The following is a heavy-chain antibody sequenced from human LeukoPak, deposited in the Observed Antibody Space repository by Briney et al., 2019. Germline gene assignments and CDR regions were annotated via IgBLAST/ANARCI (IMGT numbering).Heavy chain of an antibody. J-gene: IGHJ5*02. CDR2: IKQDGSEK. D-gene: IGHD6-13*01. CDR3: ARVADIAAADFDP. CDR1: GFTFSSYW. Sequence: GGSLRLSCAASGFTFSSYWMSWVRQAPGKGLEWVANIKQDGSEKYYVDSVKGRFTIFRDNAKNSLYLQMNSLRAEDTAVYYCARVADIAAADFDPWGQGTLVTVSS. V-gene: IGHV3-7*01.